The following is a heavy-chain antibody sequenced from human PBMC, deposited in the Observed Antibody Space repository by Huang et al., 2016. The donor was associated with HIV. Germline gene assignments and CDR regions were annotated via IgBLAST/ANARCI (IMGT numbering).Heavy chain of an antibody. CDR3: TRDSVYPNYYDGSGFYFDY. V-gene: IGHV3-49*05. CDR2: IRSKDYSETT. J-gene: IGHJ4*02. D-gene: IGHD3-22*01. Sequence: EVQFVESGGGLVKPGRSLRLSCTASGFTFGNYGMSWFRQAQGKVLEWVGFIRSKDYSETTEYAASVKGRFTISRDDSKSIAYLQMNSLKPEDTAVYYCTRDSVYPNYYDGSGFYFDYWGQGTLVTVSS. CDR1: GFTFGNYG.